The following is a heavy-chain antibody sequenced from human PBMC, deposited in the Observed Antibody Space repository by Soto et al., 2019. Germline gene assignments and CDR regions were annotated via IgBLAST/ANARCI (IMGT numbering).Heavy chain of an antibody. J-gene: IGHJ4*02. CDR1: GFMVSAYW. V-gene: IGHV3-7*01. Sequence: EVQLVESGGRLVQPGGSLRLSCAASGFMVSAYWMSWVRQDPGKGLEWVATISGGASDKFYVDSVKGRFTISRDDSKNPLSLQMNSLRDEDTAVYYCLREDLHRFDSWGQGTLVTVSS. D-gene: IGHD3-3*01. CDR2: ISGGASDK. CDR3: LREDLHRFDS.